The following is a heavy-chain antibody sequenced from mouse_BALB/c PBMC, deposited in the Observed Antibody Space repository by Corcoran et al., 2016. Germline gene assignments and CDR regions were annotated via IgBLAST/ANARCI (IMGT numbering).Heavy chain of an antibody. Sequence: QIQLQQSGPELVKPGASVRISCKASGYTFTDYFINWVKQKPGQGLEWIGWIYPANGNTKYDPKFQGKATITADTSSNTAYLQLSSLTSEDTAVYYCARWDWYFDVWGAGTTVTVSS. V-gene: IGHV1-84*02. J-gene: IGHJ1*01. CDR1: GYTFTDYF. CDR2: IYPANGNT. CDR3: ARWDWYFDV.